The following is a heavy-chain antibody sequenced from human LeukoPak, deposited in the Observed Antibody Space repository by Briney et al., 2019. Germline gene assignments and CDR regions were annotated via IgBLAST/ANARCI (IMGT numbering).Heavy chain of an antibody. Sequence: PGGSLGLSCAASGFTFSSYGMHWVRQAPGKGLEWVAVISYDGSNKYYADSVKGRFTISRDNSKNTLYLQMNSLRAEDTAVYYCAKPRGTLLWFGELYHWGQGTLVTVSS. CDR3: AKPRGTLLWFGELYH. CDR1: GFTFSSYG. D-gene: IGHD3-10*01. J-gene: IGHJ4*02. V-gene: IGHV3-30*18. CDR2: ISYDGSNK.